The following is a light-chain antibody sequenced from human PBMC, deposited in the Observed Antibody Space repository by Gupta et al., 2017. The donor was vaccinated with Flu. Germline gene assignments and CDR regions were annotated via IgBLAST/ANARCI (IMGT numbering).Light chain of an antibody. CDR1: KSVLYSSNNKNY. CDR2: WAS. CDR3: QQYYSTPRT. Sequence: IVMTQSPDSLAVSLGARATINCKSSKSVLYSSNNKNYLAWYQQKPGQPPKLLIYWASTRESGVPDRFSGSGSGTDFTLTISSLQAEDVAVYYCQQYYSTPRTFGQGTKVEIK. V-gene: IGKV4-1*01. J-gene: IGKJ1*01.